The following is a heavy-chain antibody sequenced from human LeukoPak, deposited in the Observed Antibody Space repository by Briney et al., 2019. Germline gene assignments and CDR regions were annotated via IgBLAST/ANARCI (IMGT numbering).Heavy chain of an antibody. CDR2: ISGYNGDS. CDR3: ARDLIVPAAGYFQH. J-gene: IGHJ1*01. V-gene: IGHV1-18*01. D-gene: IGHD2-2*01. CDR1: GYTFTNYG. Sequence: ASVKVSCKASGYTFTNYGISWVRQAPGQGLEWMGWISGYNGDSYYVQKFQGRVTMTTDTSTTTAYMELRSLRSDDTAVYYCARDLIVPAAGYFQHWGQGTLVTVSS.